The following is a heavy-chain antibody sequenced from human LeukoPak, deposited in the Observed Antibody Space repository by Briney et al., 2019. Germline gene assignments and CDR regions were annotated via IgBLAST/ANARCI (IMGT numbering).Heavy chain of an antibody. CDR2: INHSGST. V-gene: IGHV4-39*07. D-gene: IGHD3-10*01. J-gene: IGHJ5*02. CDR1: DGSISSSTYY. CDR3: ARGKRDGSGSYFRVRASGWFDP. Sequence: SETLSLTCTVSDGSISSSTYYWGWIRQPPGKGLEWIGEINHSGSTNYNPSLKSRVTISVDTSKNQFSLKLSSVTAADTAVYYCARGKRDGSGSYFRVRASGWFDPWGQGTLVTVSS.